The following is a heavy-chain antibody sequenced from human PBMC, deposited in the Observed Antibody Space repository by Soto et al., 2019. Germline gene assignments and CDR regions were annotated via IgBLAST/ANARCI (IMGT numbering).Heavy chain of an antibody. Sequence: ASVKVSCKASGYTFTSYAMHWVRKAPGQRLEWRGWINAGNGNTKYSQKIHGRVTITRDTSASTAYMELSSLRSEDTAVYYCAREVPIQLFSYYCGMDVWGQETTVTVSS. CDR2: INAGNGNT. D-gene: IGHD5-18*01. J-gene: IGHJ6*02. CDR3: AREVPIQLFSYYCGMDV. V-gene: IGHV1-3*01. CDR1: GYTFTSYA.